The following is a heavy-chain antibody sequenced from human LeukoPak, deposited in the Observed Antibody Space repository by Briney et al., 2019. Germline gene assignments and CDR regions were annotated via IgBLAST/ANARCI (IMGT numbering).Heavy chain of an antibody. CDR2: ISGSGGNT. J-gene: IGHJ4*02. CDR1: GFTFNNYA. Sequence: PGGSLRLPCSASGFTFNNYAMSGGRQAPGKGVERGSVISGSGGNTAYAKFVKGGFTISRDNSKSTLYLQMNSLRVEDTAVYYCAKGPTPYVWGSYPDFWGQGTLVTVSS. D-gene: IGHD3-16*02. CDR3: AKGPTPYVWGSYPDF. V-gene: IGHV3-23*01.